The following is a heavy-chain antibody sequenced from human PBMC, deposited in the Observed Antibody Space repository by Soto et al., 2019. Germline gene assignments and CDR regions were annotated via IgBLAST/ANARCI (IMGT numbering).Heavy chain of an antibody. Sequence: QVQLVESGGGVVQPGRSLRLSCAASGFTFSSYGMHWVRQAPCKGLEWVAVISYDGSNKYYADSVKGRFTISRDNSKNTLYLQMNSLRAEDTAVYYCAKEVRRTSFGVVSPQLDYWGQGTLVTVSS. J-gene: IGHJ4*02. CDR3: AKEVRRTSFGVVSPQLDY. CDR2: ISYDGSNK. V-gene: IGHV3-30*18. CDR1: GFTFSSYG. D-gene: IGHD3-3*01.